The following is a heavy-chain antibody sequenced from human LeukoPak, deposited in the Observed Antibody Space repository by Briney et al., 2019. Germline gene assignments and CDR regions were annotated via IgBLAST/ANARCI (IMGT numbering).Heavy chain of an antibody. V-gene: IGHV3-7*01. J-gene: IGHJ4*02. Sequence: PGGSLRLSCAASGLTFSRYWMNWVRQAPGKGLEWVASIKEDGSEKSYVDSVKGRFTISRDNAKNSLYLQMNSLRAEDTAVYYCVSCGTTTCIIRFDHWGQGTLVTVSS. CDR3: VSCGTTTCIIRFDH. D-gene: IGHD2-2*01. CDR2: IKEDGSEK. CDR1: GLTFSRYW.